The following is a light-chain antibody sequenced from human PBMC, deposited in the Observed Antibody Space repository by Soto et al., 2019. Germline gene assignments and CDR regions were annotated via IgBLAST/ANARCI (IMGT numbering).Light chain of an antibody. CDR1: SSDVGFYNY. Sequence: QSALTRPSSASGSPGQSVTISCTGTSSDVGFYNYVSWFQQHPGKAPKLIIYEVNKRPSGVPDRFSGSKSGNTASLTVSGLQAEDEADYYCSSYAGINNLIFGGGTKLTVL. CDR3: SSYAGINNLI. J-gene: IGLJ2*01. CDR2: EVN. V-gene: IGLV2-8*01.